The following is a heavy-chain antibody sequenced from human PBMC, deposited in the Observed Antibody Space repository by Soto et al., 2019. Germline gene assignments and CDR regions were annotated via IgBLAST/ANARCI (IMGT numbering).Heavy chain of an antibody. CDR2: INSDGSST. V-gene: IGHV3-74*01. CDR1: GFTFSSYW. J-gene: IGHJ6*02. D-gene: IGHD2-21*02. Sequence: GGSLRLSCAASGFTFSSYWMHWVRQAPGKGLVWVSRINSDGSSTSYADSVKGRFTISRDNAKNTLFLQMNSLRAEDTAVYYCARDLEEFVVVTAPVYYYYGMDVWGQGTTVTVSS. CDR3: ARDLEEFVVVTAPVYYYYGMDV.